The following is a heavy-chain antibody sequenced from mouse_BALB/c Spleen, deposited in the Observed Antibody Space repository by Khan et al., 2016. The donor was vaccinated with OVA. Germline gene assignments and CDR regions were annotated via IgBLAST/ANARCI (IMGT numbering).Heavy chain of an antibody. Sequence: EAQLQESGPGLVKPSQSLSLTCTVTGYSITSGYGWNWIRQFPGNKLEWMGYISYSGSTNYNPSLKSRISITRDTSKNQFFLQLNSVTTKDTATYYCARTARIKYWGQGTTLTVSS. CDR1: GYSITSGYG. CDR3: ARTARIKY. J-gene: IGHJ2*01. CDR2: ISYSGST. D-gene: IGHD1-2*01. V-gene: IGHV3-2*02.